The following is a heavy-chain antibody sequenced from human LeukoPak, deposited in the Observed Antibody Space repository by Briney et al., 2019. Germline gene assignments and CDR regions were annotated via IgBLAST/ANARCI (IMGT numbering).Heavy chain of an antibody. CDR1: GFTFSSYA. CDR3: ARHVSYSSGWYPTNWFDP. D-gene: IGHD6-19*01. V-gene: IGHV4-59*08. Sequence: GSLRLSCAASGFTFSSYAMSWVRQAPGKGLEWIGYIYYSGSTNYNPSLKSRVTISVDTSKNQFSLKLSSVTAADTAVYYCARHVSYSSGWYPTNWFDPWGQGTLVTVSS. CDR2: IYYSGST. J-gene: IGHJ5*02.